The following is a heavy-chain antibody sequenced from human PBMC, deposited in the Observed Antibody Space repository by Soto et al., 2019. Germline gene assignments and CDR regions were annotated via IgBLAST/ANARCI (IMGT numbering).Heavy chain of an antibody. D-gene: IGHD5-12*01. CDR3: AKGPDEYSGYDHRDFDY. Sequence: GGSLRLSCAASGFTFSSYGMHWVRQAPGKGLEWVAVISYDGSNKYYADSVKGRFTISRDNSKNTLYLQMNSLRAEDTAVYYCAKGPDEYSGYDHRDFDYWGQGTLVTVSS. J-gene: IGHJ4*02. CDR1: GFTFSSYG. CDR2: ISYDGSNK. V-gene: IGHV3-30*18.